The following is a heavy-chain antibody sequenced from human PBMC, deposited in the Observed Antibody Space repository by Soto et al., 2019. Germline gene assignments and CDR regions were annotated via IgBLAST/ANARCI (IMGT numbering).Heavy chain of an antibody. CDR2: ISVSGGST. Sequence: PGGSLRLSCAASGFTFSIYAMSWVRQSPGKGLEWVSAISVSGGSTYYADSVKGRFTISRDNSKNTLYLQMNSLRAEDTAVYYCAKGPRYYYYRSGYDYWGQGTLLTFSS. J-gene: IGHJ4*02. D-gene: IGHD3-22*01. CDR3: AKGPRYYYYRSGYDY. CDR1: GFTFSIYA. V-gene: IGHV3-23*01.